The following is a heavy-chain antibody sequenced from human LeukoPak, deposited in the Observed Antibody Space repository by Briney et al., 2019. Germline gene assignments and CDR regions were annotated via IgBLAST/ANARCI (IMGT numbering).Heavy chain of an antibody. J-gene: IGHJ4*02. CDR3: GRNISDLRILTGFLGAALDY. Sequence: EGSLRLSCAAFGFTFSDYYMSWIRQAPGKGLEWVSYISSSGSTIYYADSVKGRFTISRDNAKNSLYLQMNSLRAETTAVYYCGRNISDLRILTGFLGAALDYWGQGTLVTVSS. V-gene: IGHV3-11*01. D-gene: IGHD3-9*01. CDR1: GFTFSDYY. CDR2: ISSSGSTI.